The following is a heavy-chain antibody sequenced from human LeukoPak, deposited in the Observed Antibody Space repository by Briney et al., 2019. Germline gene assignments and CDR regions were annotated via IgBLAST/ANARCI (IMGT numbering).Heavy chain of an antibody. CDR1: GASISSSTYY. CDR2: NT. J-gene: IGHJ2*01. Sequence: SETLSLTCTVSGASISSSTYYWGWIRQPPGKGLEWIGGNTYYNPSLKSRVTISVDTSKNQFSLKLSSVTAADTAVYYCARDRSPYYSGSDPYWYFDLWGRGTLVTVSS. CDR3: ARDRSPYYSGSDPYWYFDL. D-gene: IGHD3-10*01. V-gene: IGHV4-39*07.